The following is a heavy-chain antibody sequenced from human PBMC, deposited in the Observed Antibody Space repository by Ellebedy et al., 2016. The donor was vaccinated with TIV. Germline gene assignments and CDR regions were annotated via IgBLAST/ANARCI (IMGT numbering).Heavy chain of an antibody. CDR2: INTYSGDT. Sequence: AASVKVSCKASGGTFRSSDFSWVRQAPGQGLEWMGRINTYSGDTNYAQNLQGRVTMTTDTSTSTAYMELRSLRSDDTAVYYCARLVEGLALYYFDYWGQGTLVTVSS. V-gene: IGHV1-18*01. J-gene: IGHJ4*02. D-gene: IGHD3-3*02. CDR1: GGTFRSSD. CDR3: ARLVEGLALYYFDY.